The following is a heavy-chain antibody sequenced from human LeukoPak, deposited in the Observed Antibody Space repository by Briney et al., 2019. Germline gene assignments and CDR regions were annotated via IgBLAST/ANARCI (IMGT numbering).Heavy chain of an antibody. CDR2: IKQDGSEK. CDR1: NFSFGYYG. Sequence: GGSLRLSCTGSNFSFGYYGMNWVRQAPGKGLEWVANIKQDGSEKYYVDSVKGRFTISRDNAKNSLYLQMNSLRAEDTAVYYCARGYYYYDSSGYYPLYYFDYWGQGTLVTVSS. V-gene: IGHV3-7*01. D-gene: IGHD3-22*01. J-gene: IGHJ4*02. CDR3: ARGYYYYDSSGYYPLYYFDY.